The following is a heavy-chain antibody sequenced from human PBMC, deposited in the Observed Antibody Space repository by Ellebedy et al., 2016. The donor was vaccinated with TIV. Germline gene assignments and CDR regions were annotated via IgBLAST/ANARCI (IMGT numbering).Heavy chain of an antibody. Sequence: GGSLRLSXVASGFTVDNYAMHWVRQAPGKGLEWVSGLSWNGGTIRYADSVKGRFTISRDNTKNSLYLQMNNLRIADTAFYYCARDKGFGELSWWFDSWGQGVLVTVSS. D-gene: IGHD3-10*01. J-gene: IGHJ5*01. CDR2: LSWNGGTI. CDR3: ARDKGFGELSWWFDS. CDR1: GFTVDNYA. V-gene: IGHV3-9*01.